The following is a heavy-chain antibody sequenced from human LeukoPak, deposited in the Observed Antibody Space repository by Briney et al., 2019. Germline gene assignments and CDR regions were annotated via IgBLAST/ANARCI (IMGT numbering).Heavy chain of an antibody. D-gene: IGHD6-13*01. CDR3: ARVVGYSSSWYDWDWFDP. CDR1: GGSFSGYY. Sequence: SETLSLTCAVYGGSFSGYYWSWIRQPPGKGLEWIGEINHSGSTNYNPSLKSRVTISVDTSKNQFSLKLSSVTAADTAVYYCARVVGYSSSWYDWDWFDPWGQGTLVTVSS. CDR2: INHSGST. J-gene: IGHJ5*02. V-gene: IGHV4-34*01.